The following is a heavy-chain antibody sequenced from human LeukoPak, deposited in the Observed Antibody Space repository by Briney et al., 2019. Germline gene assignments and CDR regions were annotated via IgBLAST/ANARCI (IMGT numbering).Heavy chain of an antibody. CDR1: GYPFTTYW. J-gene: IGHJ6*02. Sequence: PGESLKISCKRSGYPFTTYWITWVRQMPGKGLAWMGTIDPSDSYANYSPSFEGHVTISADKSISTASLQLSSLKASDTAMYYCARQRTTYDMDVWGQGTTVTVSS. V-gene: IGHV5-10-1*01. CDR2: IDPSDSYA. D-gene: IGHD1-14*01. CDR3: ARQRTTYDMDV.